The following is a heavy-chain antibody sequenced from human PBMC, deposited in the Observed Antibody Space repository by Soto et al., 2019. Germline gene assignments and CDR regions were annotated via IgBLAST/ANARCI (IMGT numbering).Heavy chain of an antibody. D-gene: IGHD3-3*01. CDR3: AKSAKYYDFWSGYRPDYYYYGMDV. V-gene: IGHV3-43D*04. Sequence: QPGGSLRLSCAASGFTFDDYAMHWVRQAPGKGLEWVSLISWDGGSTYYADSVKGRFTISRDNSKNSLYLQMNSLRAEDTALYYCAKSAKYYDFWSGYRPDYYYYGMDVWGQGTTVTVSS. J-gene: IGHJ6*02. CDR1: GFTFDDYA. CDR2: ISWDGGST.